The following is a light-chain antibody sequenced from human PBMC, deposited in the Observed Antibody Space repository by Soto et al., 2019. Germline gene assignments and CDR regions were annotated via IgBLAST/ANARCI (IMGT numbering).Light chain of an antibody. CDR2: AAS. J-gene: IGKJ3*01. Sequence: DIPMTQSPSSVSASVGDRVTITCRASQGTSSWLAWYQQNPGKAPKLLIYAASSLQSGVPSRFSGSGSGTDFTLTISSLQPEDFAPYYCQHANSFPDTFGPATKVYI. CDR3: QHANSFPDT. CDR1: QGTSSW. V-gene: IGKV1-12*01.